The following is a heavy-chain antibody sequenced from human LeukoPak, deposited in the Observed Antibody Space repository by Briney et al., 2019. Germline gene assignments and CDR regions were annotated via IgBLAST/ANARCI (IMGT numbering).Heavy chain of an antibody. V-gene: IGHV4-59*11. CDR2: IYYSGST. Sequence: SETLSLTCTVSGGSISSHYWSWIRQPPGKGLEWIGYIYYSGSTNYNPSLKSRVTISVDTSKNQFSLKLSSVTAADTAVYYCARDMGRLPNAFDIWGQGTMVTVSS. J-gene: IGHJ3*02. D-gene: IGHD1-1*01. CDR3: ARDMGRLPNAFDI. CDR1: GGSISSHY.